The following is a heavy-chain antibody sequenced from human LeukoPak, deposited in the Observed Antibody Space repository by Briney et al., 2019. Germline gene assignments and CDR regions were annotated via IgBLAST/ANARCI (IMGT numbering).Heavy chain of an antibody. CDR2: ISSSSSTI. CDR1: GFTFSSYS. V-gene: IGHV3-48*01. CDR3: ARDSSVTAAPIDY. Sequence: GGSLRLSCAASGFTFSSYSMNWVRQAPGKGLEWASYISSSSSTIYYADSLKGRFTISRDDAENSLYLQMNSLRAEGTAVYYCARDSSVTAAPIDYWGQGTLVTVSS. J-gene: IGHJ4*02. D-gene: IGHD2-2*01.